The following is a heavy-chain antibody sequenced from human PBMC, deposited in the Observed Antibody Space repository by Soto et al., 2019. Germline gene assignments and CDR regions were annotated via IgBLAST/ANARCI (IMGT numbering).Heavy chain of an antibody. CDR3: AKGTAVAYQWFDP. D-gene: IGHD6-19*01. Sequence: GGSLRLSCAASGFTFSSYGMHWVRQAPGKGLEWVAAISYDGSDRYYADSVKGRFTISRDNSKNTLYLQMNSLRSEDTAVYYCAKGTAVAYQWFDPWGQGTLVTVSS. CDR2: ISYDGSDR. J-gene: IGHJ5*02. CDR1: GFTFSSYG. V-gene: IGHV3-30*18.